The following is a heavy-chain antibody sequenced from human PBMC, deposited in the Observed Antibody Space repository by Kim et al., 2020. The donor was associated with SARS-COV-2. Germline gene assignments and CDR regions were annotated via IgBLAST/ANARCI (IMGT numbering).Heavy chain of an antibody. CDR2: ISSSSSYT. D-gene: IGHD3-10*01. CDR3: ARRRGNIGDDAFDI. Sequence: GGSLRLSCAASGFTLSDYYMSWIRQAPGKGLEWVSYISSSSSYTNYADSVKGRFTISRDNAKNSLYLQMNSLRAEDTAVYYCARRRGNIGDDAFDIWGQGTMVTVSS. V-gene: IGHV3-11*06. CDR1: GFTLSDYY. J-gene: IGHJ3*02.